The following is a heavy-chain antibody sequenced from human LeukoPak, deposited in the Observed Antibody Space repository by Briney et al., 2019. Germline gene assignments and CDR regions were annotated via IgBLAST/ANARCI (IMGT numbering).Heavy chain of an antibody. V-gene: IGHV3-7*01. J-gene: IGHJ4*02. Sequence: GGTLRLFCITSGFNFRRYNMAWVRQAPGKGLEWLATFAWDESAIEYADFVRGRFNISRDTAKNSVHLQMTGLRAEDTAVYFCVTEFWYRFDYWGQGLLVTVSS. D-gene: IGHD3-3*01. CDR3: VTEFWYRFDY. CDR1: GFNFRRYN. CDR2: FAWDESAI.